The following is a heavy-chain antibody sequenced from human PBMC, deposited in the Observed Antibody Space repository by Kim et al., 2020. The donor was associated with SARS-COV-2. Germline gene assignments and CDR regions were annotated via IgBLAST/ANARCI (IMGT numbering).Heavy chain of an antibody. Sequence: SETLSLTCAVYGGSFSGYYWSWIRQPPGKGLEWIGEINHSGSTNYNPSLKSRVTISVDTSKNQFSLKLSSVTAADTAVYYCARGCGGGSCYSYYYYGMDVWGQGTTVTVSS. V-gene: IGHV4-34*01. J-gene: IGHJ6*02. CDR1: GGSFSGYY. CDR3: ARGCGGGSCYSYYYYGMDV. D-gene: IGHD2-15*01. CDR2: INHSGST.